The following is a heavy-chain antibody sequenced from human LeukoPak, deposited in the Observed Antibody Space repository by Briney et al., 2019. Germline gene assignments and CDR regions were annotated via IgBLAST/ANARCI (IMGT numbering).Heavy chain of an antibody. CDR1: GGSFSGYY. D-gene: IGHD3-10*01. Sequence: SETLSLTCAVYGGSFSGYYWSWIRQPPGKGLEWIGEINHSGSTNYNPSLKSRVTISEDTSKNQFSLKLSSVTAADTAVYYCARISSMVRGVITKFDYWGQGTLVTVSS. CDR2: INHSGST. J-gene: IGHJ4*02. V-gene: IGHV4-34*01. CDR3: ARISSMVRGVITKFDY.